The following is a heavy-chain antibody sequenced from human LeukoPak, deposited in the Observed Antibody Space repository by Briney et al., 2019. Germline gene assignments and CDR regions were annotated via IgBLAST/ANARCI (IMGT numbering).Heavy chain of an antibody. CDR3: AKGGYSGYDLDYFDY. J-gene: IGHJ4*02. CDR1: GFTFSGYA. Sequence: GGSLRLSCAASGFTFSGYAISWVRQAPGKGLEWVSSISGSGGSTYYADSVKGRFTISRDNSKNTLYLQMNSLRAEDTAVYYCAKGGYSGYDLDYFDYWGQGTLVTVSS. CDR2: ISGSGGST. V-gene: IGHV3-23*01. D-gene: IGHD5-12*01.